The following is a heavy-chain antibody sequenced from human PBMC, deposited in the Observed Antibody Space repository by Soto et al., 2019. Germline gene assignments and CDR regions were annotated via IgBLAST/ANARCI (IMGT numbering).Heavy chain of an antibody. J-gene: IGHJ4*02. D-gene: IGHD3-10*01. Sequence: QVQLVESGGGVVQPGRSLRLSCAASGFTFSTYGMHWVRQAPGKGLEWVAVIWYDGSNRYNADSVKGRFTITRDNSKKSLYLQMNSLRAEDTAVYYCARDPDSRGAFYFDFWGQGTPVTVSS. CDR1: GFTFSTYG. CDR3: ARDPDSRGAFYFDF. V-gene: IGHV3-33*01. CDR2: IWYDGSNR.